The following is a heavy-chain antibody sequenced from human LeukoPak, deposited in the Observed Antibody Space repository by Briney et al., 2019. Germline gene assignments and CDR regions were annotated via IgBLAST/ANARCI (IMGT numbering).Heavy chain of an antibody. CDR1: GFTVSSNY. V-gene: IGHV3-66*02. CDR2: IYSGGST. J-gene: IGHJ4*02. CDR3: ARGISSLDYYDSSGYRDY. D-gene: IGHD3-22*01. Sequence: GGSLRLSCAASGFTVSSNYMSWVRQAPGKGLEWVSVIYSGGSTYYADSVKGRFTISRDNSKNTLYLQMNSLRAEDTAVYYCARGISSLDYYDSSGYRDYWGQGTLVTVSS.